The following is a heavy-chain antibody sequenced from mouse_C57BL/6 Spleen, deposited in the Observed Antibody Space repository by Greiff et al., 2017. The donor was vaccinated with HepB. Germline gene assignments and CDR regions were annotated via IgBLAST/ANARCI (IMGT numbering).Heavy chain of an antibody. V-gene: IGHV1-82*01. J-gene: IGHJ4*01. CDR1: GYAFSSSW. CDR2: IYPGDGDT. Sequence: VQLQESGPELVKPGASVKISCKASGYAFSSSWMNWVKQRPGKGLEWIGRIYPGDGDTNYNGKFKGKATLTADKSSSTAYMQLSSLTSEDSAVYFCAREGVLHYVGKYYAMDYWGQGTSVTVSS. CDR3: AREGVLHYVGKYYAMDY. D-gene: IGHD1-1*01.